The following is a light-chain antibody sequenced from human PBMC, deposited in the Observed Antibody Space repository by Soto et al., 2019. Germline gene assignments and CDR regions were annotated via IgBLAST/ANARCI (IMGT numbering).Light chain of an antibody. J-gene: IGLJ1*01. Sequence: QSALTQPRSVSGAPGQSVTISCTGASSDVGGYNYVSGYQQHPGKAPKLMVYDVSKRPSGVPDRFSGSKSGNTASLTISGLQTEDEADYYCCSYAGRYTDVFGTGTKVTVL. V-gene: IGLV2-11*01. CDR1: SSDVGGYNY. CDR3: CSYAGRYTDV. CDR2: DVS.